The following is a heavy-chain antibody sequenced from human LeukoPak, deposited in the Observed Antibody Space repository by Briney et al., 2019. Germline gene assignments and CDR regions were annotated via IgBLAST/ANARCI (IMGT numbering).Heavy chain of an antibody. CDR3: ARDRTGESDFDY. V-gene: IGHV1-2*02. CDR2: INPNSGGT. CDR1: GYTFTGYH. Sequence: ASVKVSCKASGYTFTGYHMHWVRQAPGQGLEWMGWINPNSGGTNYAQKFKGRVTMTRDTSISTAYMELSRLTSDDTAVYYCARDRTGESDFDYWGQGTLVTVSS. J-gene: IGHJ4*02. D-gene: IGHD7-27*01.